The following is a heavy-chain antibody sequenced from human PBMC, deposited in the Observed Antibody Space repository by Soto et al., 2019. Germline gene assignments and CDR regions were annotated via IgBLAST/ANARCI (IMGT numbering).Heavy chain of an antibody. CDR3: ARHAGTQAWFEFDS. D-gene: IGHD5-18*01. Sequence: PSETLSLTCIVSGGSISSSSYYWGWIRQPPGKGLEWIGSMHYSGTTYYNPSLRSRLTTSVDTSKNKFSLKLSSVTAADTAVYYCARHAGTQAWFEFDSWGPGTLVTVSS. J-gene: IGHJ4*02. V-gene: IGHV4-39*01. CDR2: MHYSGTT. CDR1: GGSISSSSYY.